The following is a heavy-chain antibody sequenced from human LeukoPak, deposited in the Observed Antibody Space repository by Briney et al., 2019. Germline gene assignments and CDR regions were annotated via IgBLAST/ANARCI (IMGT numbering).Heavy chain of an antibody. V-gene: IGHV3-30*04. CDR3: SRVTRVGTIV. J-gene: IGHJ4*02. D-gene: IGHD1-26*01. CDR1: GFTFSSCA. CDR2: ISSDTKNK. Sequence: PGGSLRLSCAAAGFTFSSCAMHWVRQAPGKGLEWAAVISSDTKNKNYADSVKGRFSISRDNSNRMLYLQMSSLRAEDTAVYYCSRVTRVGTIVWGQGTLVTVFS.